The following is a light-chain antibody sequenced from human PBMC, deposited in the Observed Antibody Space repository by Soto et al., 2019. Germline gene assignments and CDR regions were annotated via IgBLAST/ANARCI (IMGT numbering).Light chain of an antibody. J-gene: IGLJ2*01. CDR3: SSYSGSSTYVV. V-gene: IGLV2-14*01. CDR2: DVN. Sequence: QSALTQPASVSGSPGQSITISCTGTSSDVGGYNYVSWYQQHPGKAPKLMIYDVNNRPSGVSNRFSGSKSGNTASLTISGLQPADEADYYCSSYSGSSTYVVFGGGTKLTVL. CDR1: SSDVGGYNY.